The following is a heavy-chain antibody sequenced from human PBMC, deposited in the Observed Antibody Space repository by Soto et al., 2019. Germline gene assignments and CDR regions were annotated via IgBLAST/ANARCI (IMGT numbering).Heavy chain of an antibody. J-gene: IGHJ4*02. CDR3: AKSIYGDLLGPDY. CDR1: GFTFSSYG. CDR2: ISYDGSNK. D-gene: IGHD4-17*01. V-gene: IGHV3-30*18. Sequence: GGSLRLSCAASGFTFSSYGMHWVRQAPGKGLEWVAVISYDGSNKYYADSVKGRFTISRDNSKNTLYLQMNSLRAEDTAVYYCAKSIYGDLLGPDYWGQGTLVTVSS.